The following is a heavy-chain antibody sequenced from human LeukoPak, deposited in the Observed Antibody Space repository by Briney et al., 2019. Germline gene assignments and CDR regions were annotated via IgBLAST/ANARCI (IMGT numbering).Heavy chain of an antibody. J-gene: IGHJ4*02. CDR3: ARGGGSSSSVDY. D-gene: IGHD6-6*01. CDR2: ISHSGST. V-gene: IGHV4-34*01. CDR1: GGSFSGYY. Sequence: SETLSLTCAVYGGSFSGYYWSWIRQPPGKGLEWIGEISHSGSTNYNPSLKSRVTIPVDTSKNQFSLKLSSVTAADTAVYYCARGGGSSSSVDYWGQGTLVTVSS.